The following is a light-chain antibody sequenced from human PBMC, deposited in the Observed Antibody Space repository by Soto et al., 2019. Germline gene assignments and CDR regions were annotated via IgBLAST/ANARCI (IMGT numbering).Light chain of an antibody. CDR1: QSVSKY. CDR2: GAS. V-gene: IGKV3-20*01. J-gene: IGKJ1*01. CDR3: QHYDGSPWT. Sequence: EIVLTQSPGTLSLSPGERATLSCRASQSVSKYFAWYQQKPGQAPRVLIYGASSRATGIPDRFSGSGSGTDFTLPISRLEPEDFAVYYCQHYDGSPWTFGQGTKVEIK.